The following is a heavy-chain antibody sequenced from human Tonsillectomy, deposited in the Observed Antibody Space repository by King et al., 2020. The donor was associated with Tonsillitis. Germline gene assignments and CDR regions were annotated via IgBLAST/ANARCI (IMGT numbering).Heavy chain of an antibody. CDR3: AKDALLYYDSSGYVDS. Sequence: VQLVESGGGLVQPGGSLRLSCAASGFTLSSYAMNWVRQAPGKGLEWVSGISGSGGSPNYADSVKGRFTISRDNSKNTVYLQRNSLRAEDTAVYYSAKDALLYYDSSGYVDSWGQGTLVNVSS. V-gene: IGHV3-23*04. D-gene: IGHD3-22*01. CDR1: GFTLSSYA. CDR2: ISGSGGSP. J-gene: IGHJ4*02.